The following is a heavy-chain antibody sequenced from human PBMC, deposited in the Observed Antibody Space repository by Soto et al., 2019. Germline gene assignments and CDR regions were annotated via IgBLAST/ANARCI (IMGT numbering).Heavy chain of an antibody. Sequence: QVQLVQSGAEVKKPGASVKVSCKASGYTFTSYAMHWVRQAPGQRLEWMGWINAGNGNTKYSQKFQRRVTITRDTSASTGYMELSSLRSEDTAVYYCARVATIVIWGQGTLVTVSS. V-gene: IGHV1-3*01. CDR3: ARVATIVI. D-gene: IGHD5-12*01. CDR2: INAGNGNT. J-gene: IGHJ4*02. CDR1: GYTFTSYA.